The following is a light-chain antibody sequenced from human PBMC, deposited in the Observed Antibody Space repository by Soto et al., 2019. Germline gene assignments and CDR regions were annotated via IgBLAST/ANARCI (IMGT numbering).Light chain of an antibody. CDR3: QQRSNWPWT. CDR2: HAS. Sequence: EIVLTQSPATLSLSPGERVTLSCRASQSVSSYLAWYQQKRGQAPRLLIFHASNRATGIPARFSGSGSGTDFTLTISSLEPEDFAVYYCQQRSNWPWTFGQGTKVEIK. J-gene: IGKJ1*01. CDR1: QSVSSY. V-gene: IGKV3-11*01.